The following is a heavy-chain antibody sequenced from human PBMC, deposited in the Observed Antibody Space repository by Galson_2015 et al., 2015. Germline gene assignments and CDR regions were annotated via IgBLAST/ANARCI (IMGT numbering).Heavy chain of an antibody. D-gene: IGHD3-16*02. CDR1: GGSLSSSSYY. Sequence: SETLSLTCTVSGGSLSSSSYYWGWIRQPPGKGLEWIGNIYYSGSTNYNPSLKSRVTLSVDTSKNQFSLKLSSVTAADAALYYCARETYGGLSTKTHYYYGMDVWGQGTTVTVSS. V-gene: IGHV4-39*07. CDR3: ARETYGGLSTKTHYYYGMDV. CDR2: IYYSGST. J-gene: IGHJ6*02.